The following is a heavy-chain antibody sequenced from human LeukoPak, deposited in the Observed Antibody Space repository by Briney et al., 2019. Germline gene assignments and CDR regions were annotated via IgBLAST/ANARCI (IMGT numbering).Heavy chain of an antibody. J-gene: IGHJ3*02. CDR1: GGSFSGYY. D-gene: IGHD1-26*01. Sequence: SETLSLTCAVYGGSFSGYYWSWIRQSPGKGLEWIGEINHSGSTNYNPSLKSRVTISLDTSNNQFSLKLSSVTAADTAVYYCARAIVEWERLGRAFDIWGQGTMVTVSS. V-gene: IGHV4-34*01. CDR2: INHSGST. CDR3: ARAIVEWERLGRAFDI.